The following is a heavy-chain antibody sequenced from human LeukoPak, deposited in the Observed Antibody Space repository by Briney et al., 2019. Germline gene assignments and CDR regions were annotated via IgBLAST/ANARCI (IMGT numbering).Heavy chain of an antibody. CDR2: ISSTSETI. V-gene: IGHV3-48*04. J-gene: IGHJ4*02. CDR1: GFTLSSYS. Sequence: PGGSLRLSCAASGFTLSSYSMNWVRQTPGKGLEWLSYISSTSETIYYADSVKGRFTISRDNAKNSLFLQMNSLRAEDTAVYYCARDEPGFGEFLLYWGQGTLVTVSS. CDR3: ARDEPGFGEFLLY. D-gene: IGHD3-10*01.